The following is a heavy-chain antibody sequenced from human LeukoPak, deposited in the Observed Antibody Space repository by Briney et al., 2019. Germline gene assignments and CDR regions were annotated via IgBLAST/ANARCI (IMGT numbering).Heavy chain of an antibody. J-gene: IGHJ6*03. V-gene: IGHV3-30*03. Sequence: PGGSLRLSCAASGFTFSSYGMSWVRQAPGRGLEWVAVLSSDGDYKYYADSVKGRFTISRDNAKNSLYLQMNSLRAEDTALYYCARDAGYEWYYYYYMDVWGKGTTVTISS. CDR1: GFTFSSYG. CDR2: LSSDGDYK. CDR3: ARDAGYEWYYYYYMDV. D-gene: IGHD5-12*01.